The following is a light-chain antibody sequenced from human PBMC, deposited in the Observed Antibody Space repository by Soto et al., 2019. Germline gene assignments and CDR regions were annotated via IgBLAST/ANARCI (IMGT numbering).Light chain of an antibody. V-gene: IGKV1-39*01. CDR2: AAS. CDR3: QQSLGIPYT. CDR1: PSITGY. Sequence: DIQLTQSPSSLSASVGDRVTITCRASPSITGYLNWYQQKPGKAPKLLIYAASSLQSGVPSRFSGSGSGTDFTLTISSLQRDDFATYFCQQSLGIPYTFGQGTRLETK. J-gene: IGKJ2*01.